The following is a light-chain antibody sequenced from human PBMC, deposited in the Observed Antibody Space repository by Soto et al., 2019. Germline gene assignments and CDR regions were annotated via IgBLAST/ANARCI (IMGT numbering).Light chain of an antibody. Sequence: QSVLTQPPSASGTPGQRVTISCSGSSSNIGSHNVSWFQHLPGTAPNLLIYSNDQRPSGVPDRFSGSKSGTSASLAISGLQYDDEADYYCAAWDASLNGWVFGGGTQLTVL. J-gene: IGLJ3*02. CDR2: SND. CDR1: SSNIGSHN. V-gene: IGLV1-44*01. CDR3: AAWDASLNGWV.